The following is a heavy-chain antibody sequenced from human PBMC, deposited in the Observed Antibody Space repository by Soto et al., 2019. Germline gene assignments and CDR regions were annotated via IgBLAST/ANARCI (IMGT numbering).Heavy chain of an antibody. D-gene: IGHD6-6*01. V-gene: IGHV4-59*01. CDR3: VRGISARQEGYTWFDP. Sequence: PSETLSLTCSVSGGSMSSYYWTWILQPPGRGLEWIGYIFYSGLTNYNPSLQSRVTISLDTPNNQFSLRLRSLTAADTAVYYCVRGISARQEGYTWFDPWGQGALVTVSS. CDR2: IFYSGLT. CDR1: GGSMSSYY. J-gene: IGHJ5*02.